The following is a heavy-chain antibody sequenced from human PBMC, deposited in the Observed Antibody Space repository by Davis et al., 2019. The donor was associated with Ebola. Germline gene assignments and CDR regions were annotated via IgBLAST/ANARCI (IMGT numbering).Heavy chain of an antibody. D-gene: IGHD3-10*01. CDR3: ARDRGGDYSFDY. J-gene: IGHJ4*02. V-gene: IGHV1-3*01. CDR2: INAGNGNT. Sequence: AALVKVSCKASGYTFTSYAMHWVRQAPGQRLEWMGWINAGNGNTKYSQKFQGRVTITRDTSASTAYMELSSLRSEDTSVYYCARDRGGDYSFDYWGQGTLVTVSS. CDR1: GYTFTSYA.